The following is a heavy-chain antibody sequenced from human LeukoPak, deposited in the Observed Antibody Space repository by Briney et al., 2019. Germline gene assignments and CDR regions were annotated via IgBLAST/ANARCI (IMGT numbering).Heavy chain of an antibody. CDR2: INPKSGGT. J-gene: IGHJ4*02. V-gene: IGHV1-2*02. CDR3: ATYRQVLLPFES. Sequence: ASVKVSCKASGYTFIGYYMHWVRQAPGQGLEWMGWINPKSGGTNEAQKFHDRVTMTRDTSIRTAYMEVSRLRSDDTAIYYCATYRQVLLPFESWGQGTLVTVSS. D-gene: IGHD2-8*02. CDR1: GYTFIGYY.